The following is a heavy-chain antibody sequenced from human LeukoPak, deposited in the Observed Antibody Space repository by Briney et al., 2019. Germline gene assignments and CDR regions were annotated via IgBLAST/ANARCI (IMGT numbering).Heavy chain of an antibody. J-gene: IGHJ4*02. V-gene: IGHV5-10-1*01. D-gene: IGHD3-10*01. CDR2: IEPRDAYT. CDR1: GSIFTTYW. Sequence: GESLQISCQCSGSIFTTYWISGVRQLPGKGWEGMGRIEPRDAYTNNSPSFEGHVTISADKSNRTAYLPWTSLKASDSAMYYCARHYGSLFDYWGQGTLVTVSS. CDR3: ARHYGSLFDY.